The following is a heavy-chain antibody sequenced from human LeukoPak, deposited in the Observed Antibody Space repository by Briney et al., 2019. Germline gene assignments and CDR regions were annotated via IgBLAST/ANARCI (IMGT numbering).Heavy chain of an antibody. J-gene: IGHJ4*01. V-gene: IGHV4-59*01. Sequence: SETLSLTCTVSGGSISSYYWSWIRQPPGKGLEWIGYIYYTGSTNYNPSLKSRVTISVDTSKSQFSLKLSSVTAADTAVYYCARAGGFTGGYIFWGQGTLVTVSS. CDR1: GGSISSYY. D-gene: IGHD2-8*02. CDR3: ARAGGFTGGYIF. CDR2: IYYTGST.